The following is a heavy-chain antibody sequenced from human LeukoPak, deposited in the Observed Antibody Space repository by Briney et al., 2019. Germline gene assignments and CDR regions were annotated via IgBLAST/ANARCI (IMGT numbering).Heavy chain of an antibody. CDR1: GFAFDIYW. D-gene: IGHD6-6*01. J-gene: IGHJ4*02. CDR3: ARSYSSSSGDLDY. CDR2: IKKDGSVR. Sequence: GGSLRLSCAASGFAFDIYWMTWVRQAPGKGLEWVANIKKDGSVRQYVDAVRGRFAVSRDNAKNSLYLQMNSLRADDTAVYYCARSYSSSSGDLDYWGQGTLVTVSS. V-gene: IGHV3-7*01.